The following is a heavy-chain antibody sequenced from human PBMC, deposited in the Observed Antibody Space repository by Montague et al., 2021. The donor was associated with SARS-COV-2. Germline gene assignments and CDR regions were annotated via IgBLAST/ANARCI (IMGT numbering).Heavy chain of an antibody. D-gene: IGHD3-22*01. J-gene: IGHJ4*02. V-gene: IGHV3-21*01. CDR2: TSSSSSYI. CDR1: GFTFSSYS. Sequence: SLRLSCAASGFTFSSYSMNWVRQAPGKGLEWVSSTSSSSSYIYYADSVKGRFTISRDNAKNSLYLQMNSLRAEDTAVYYCARVWNYYDSSGYYLSYFDYWGQGTLVTVSS. CDR3: ARVWNYYDSSGYYLSYFDY.